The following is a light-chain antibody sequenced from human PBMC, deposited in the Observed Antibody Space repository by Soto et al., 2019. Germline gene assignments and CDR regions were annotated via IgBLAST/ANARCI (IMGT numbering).Light chain of an antibody. V-gene: IGKV3-15*01. CDR1: QSINSE. J-gene: IGKJ2*01. CDR3: QQGHNWPLT. Sequence: EIVMTQSPATLSLSPGERAALSCRASQSINSELAWYQQKPGQPPRLLIYGASIRATGFPARFTGSESGSEFTLTISGLQSEDFAVYYCQQGHNWPLTFGQGTRLEI. CDR2: GAS.